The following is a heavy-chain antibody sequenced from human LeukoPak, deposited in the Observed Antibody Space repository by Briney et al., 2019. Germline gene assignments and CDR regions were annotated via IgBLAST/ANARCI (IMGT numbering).Heavy chain of an antibody. J-gene: IGHJ4*02. D-gene: IGHD2-2*01. Sequence: GGSLRLSCVASGFTFSTYGMHWVRQAPGKGLEWVAFILYDGSNKYYADSVKGRFTISRDNSRNTLYLQMNSLRAEDTAVYYCARRYCSSTSCLLDYWGQGTLVTVSS. CDR2: ILYDGSNK. CDR1: GFTFSTYG. V-gene: IGHV3-30*02. CDR3: ARRYCSSTSCLLDY.